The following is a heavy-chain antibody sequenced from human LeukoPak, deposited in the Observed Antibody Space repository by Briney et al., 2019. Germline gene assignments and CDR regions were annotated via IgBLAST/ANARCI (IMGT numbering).Heavy chain of an antibody. Sequence: PGGSLRLSCAASGFTFSNYAMYWVRQAPGKGLEWVAIIWYDGSNKYYADSVKVRFTTSRDNSENTVYLQMSSLRAEDTAVYYCARAGRGLAASDWGQGTLVTVSS. CDR3: ARAGRGLAASD. CDR2: IWYDGSNK. D-gene: IGHD3/OR15-3a*01. V-gene: IGHV3-33*07. J-gene: IGHJ4*02. CDR1: GFTFSNYA.